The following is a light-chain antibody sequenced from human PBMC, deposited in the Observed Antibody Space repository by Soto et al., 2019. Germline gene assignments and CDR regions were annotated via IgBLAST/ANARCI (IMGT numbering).Light chain of an antibody. J-gene: IGKJ1*01. CDR3: QQYNSFWT. V-gene: IGKV1-5*01. CDR2: DAS. CDR1: QSISSL. Sequence: DIQMTQSPSTLSASVGDRVTITCRASQSISSLLAWYQQKPGEAPRLLIYDASYLERGVPSRFSGSGSGTEFTLTISELEPDDLATYYCQQYNSFWTFGQGTKVEI.